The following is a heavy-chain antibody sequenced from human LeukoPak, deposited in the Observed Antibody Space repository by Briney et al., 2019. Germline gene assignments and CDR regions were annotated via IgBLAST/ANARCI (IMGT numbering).Heavy chain of an antibody. V-gene: IGHV4-61*01. J-gene: IGHJ6*03. CDR1: GGSISSGSYY. Sequence: SETLSLTCTVSGGSISSGSYYWSWIRQPPGKGLEWIGYIYYSGSTNYNPSLKSRVTISVDTSKNQFSLKLSSVTAADTAVYYCARMGVEIDYMDVWGKGTTVTVSS. D-gene: IGHD5-24*01. CDR2: IYYSGST. CDR3: ARMGVEIDYMDV.